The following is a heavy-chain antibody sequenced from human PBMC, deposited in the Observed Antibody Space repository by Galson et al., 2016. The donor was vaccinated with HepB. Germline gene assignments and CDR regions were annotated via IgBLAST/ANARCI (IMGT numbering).Heavy chain of an antibody. CDR2: SVPILGMA. CDR1: GGTFSTYA. V-gene: IGHV1-69*04. CDR3: ARDAVAVGGTLHFYYYGMDV. D-gene: IGHD6-13*01. J-gene: IGHJ6*02. Sequence: SVKVSCKASGGTFSTYAFSWVRQAPGQGLEWVGRSVPILGMANYAQKFQGRVTITADKSTNTSYMELSSLRSEGTAVYYCARDAVAVGGTLHFYYYGMDVWGQGTTVTVSS.